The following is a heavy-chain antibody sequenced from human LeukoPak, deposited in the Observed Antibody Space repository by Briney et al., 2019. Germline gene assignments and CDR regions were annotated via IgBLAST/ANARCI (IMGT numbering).Heavy chain of an antibody. Sequence: GGSLRLSCAASGFTFSSYNMNWVRQAPGKGLEWLCYITSSGGTIYYADSVKGRFTISRDNAKNSLYLQISSLRAEDTAVYYCTSGGSYYSFDYWGQGTLVTVSS. D-gene: IGHD1-26*01. CDR3: TSGGSYYSFDY. CDR1: GFTFSSYN. V-gene: IGHV3-48*04. CDR2: ITSSGGTI. J-gene: IGHJ4*02.